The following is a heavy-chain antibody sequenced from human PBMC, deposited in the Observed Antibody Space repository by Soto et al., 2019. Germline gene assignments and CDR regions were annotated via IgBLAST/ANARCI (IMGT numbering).Heavy chain of an antibody. D-gene: IGHD4-17*01. J-gene: IGHJ4*02. Sequence: SATLSLTCSVSEASVRNKTYYWSWILQPPGPLLEWIGYVYYSGTTNYNPSLKSRVTISVDLSKNQFSLRLSSVTTADTALYYCARTTAVPNTLRSRYFFDYWGQGTLVTGSS. CDR2: VYYSGTT. CDR1: EASVRNKTYY. V-gene: IGHV4-61*01. CDR3: ARTTAVPNTLRSRYFFDY.